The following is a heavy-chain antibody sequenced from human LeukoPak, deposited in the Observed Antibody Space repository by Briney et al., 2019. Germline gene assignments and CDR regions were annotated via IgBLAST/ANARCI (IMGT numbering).Heavy chain of an antibody. D-gene: IGHD4-23*01. Sequence: PGGSLRLSCAASGFPFSSYAMSWLRQAPEKGLEWVSTISGSGDSTYSADSVKGRFTISRDNSKNTLYLQMNSLRAEDTAIYYCAKPLYGGNSFDYWGQGTLVTVSS. V-gene: IGHV3-23*01. CDR2: ISGSGDST. CDR1: GFPFSSYA. CDR3: AKPLYGGNSFDY. J-gene: IGHJ4*02.